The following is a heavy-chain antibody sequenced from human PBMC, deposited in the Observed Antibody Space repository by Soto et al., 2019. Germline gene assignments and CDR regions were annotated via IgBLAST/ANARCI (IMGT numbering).Heavy chain of an antibody. D-gene: IGHD2-21*02. CDR1: GGSISSGGYY. CDR2: IYY. CDR3: TTDRISAYCGGDCPIFDY. J-gene: IGHJ4*02. V-gene: IGHV4-31*03. Sequence: PSETLSLTCTVSGGSISSGGYYWSWIRQHPGKGLEWIGYIYYNPSLKSRVTISVDTSKNQFSLKLSSVTAADTAVYYCTTDRISAYCGGDCPIFDYWGQGTLVTVSS.